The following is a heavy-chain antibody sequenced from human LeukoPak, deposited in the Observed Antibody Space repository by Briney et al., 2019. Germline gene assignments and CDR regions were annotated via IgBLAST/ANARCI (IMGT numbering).Heavy chain of an antibody. D-gene: IGHD2-21*02. CDR1: GGSISSYY. Sequence: PSETLSLTCTVSGGSISSYYWSWIRQPPGKGLEWIGNIYYSGGTNYNPSLKSRVTISVDTSKNQFSLKLNSVTAADTAVYYCARGGVTWTFDYWGHGTLVTVSS. CDR2: IYYSGGT. J-gene: IGHJ4*01. V-gene: IGHV4-59*01. CDR3: ARGGVTWTFDY.